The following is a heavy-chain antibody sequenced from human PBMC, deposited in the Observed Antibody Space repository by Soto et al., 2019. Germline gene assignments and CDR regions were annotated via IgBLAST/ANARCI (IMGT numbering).Heavy chain of an antibody. CDR3: ARADYYDSSGLS. D-gene: IGHD3-22*01. Sequence: GASVKVSCKASGGTFSSYAITWVRQAPGQGLEWMGRIIPILGIANYAQKFQGRVTITADKSTSTAYMELSSLRSEDTAVYYCARADYYDSSGLSWGQGTLVTVSP. CDR2: IIPILGIA. V-gene: IGHV1-69*04. CDR1: GGTFSSYA. J-gene: IGHJ5*02.